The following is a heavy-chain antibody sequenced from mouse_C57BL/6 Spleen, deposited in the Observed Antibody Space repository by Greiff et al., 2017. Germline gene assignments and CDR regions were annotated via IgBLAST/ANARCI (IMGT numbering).Heavy chain of an antibody. CDR3: ARTLGGYAMDY. V-gene: IGHV1-42*01. CDR2: INPSTGGT. CDR1: GYSFTGYY. J-gene: IGHJ4*01. Sequence: VQLQQSGPELVKPGASVKISCKASGYSFTGYYMNWVKQSPEKSLEWIGEINPSTGGTTYNQKFKAKATLTVDKSSSTAYMQLKSLTSEDSAVYYCARTLGGYAMDYWGQGTSVTVSS.